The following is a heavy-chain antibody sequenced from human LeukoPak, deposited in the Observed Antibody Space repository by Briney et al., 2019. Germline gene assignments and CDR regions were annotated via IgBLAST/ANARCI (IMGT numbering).Heavy chain of an antibody. Sequence: PGGSLRLSCAASGFSFTSYGIHWVRQAPGKGLEWVSFISFDGSIKYYGVSVKGRFTISTDDSKNTLYLHMNSLRTEDTAVYFCAIPHGDFVYWGQGMLVTVSS. CDR3: AIPHGDFVY. V-gene: IGHV3-30*02. D-gene: IGHD4-17*01. J-gene: IGHJ4*02. CDR1: GFSFTSYG. CDR2: ISFDGSIK.